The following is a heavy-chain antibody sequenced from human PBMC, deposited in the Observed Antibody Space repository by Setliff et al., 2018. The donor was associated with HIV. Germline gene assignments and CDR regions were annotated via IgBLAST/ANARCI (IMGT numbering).Heavy chain of an antibody. CDR2: MNPNTGVS. CDR1: GHTFTNVD. J-gene: IGHJ6*04. V-gene: IGHV1-8*01. D-gene: IGHD3-10*01. Sequence: VKVSCKASGHTFTNVDIHWLRRATGQGLEWMGWMNPNTGVSGYALKFQARVTMTRDTSISTAYMELSSLTSEDTAVYYCARGKGVGGVVITGGLDVWGKGTTVTSPQ. CDR3: ARGKGVGGVVITGGLDV.